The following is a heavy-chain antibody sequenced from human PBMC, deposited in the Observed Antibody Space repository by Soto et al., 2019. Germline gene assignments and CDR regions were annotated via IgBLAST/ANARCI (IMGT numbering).Heavy chain of an antibody. Sequence: ASVKVSCKASGYTFTRYYMHWVRQAPGQGLEWVGTINPSGGSTSYAQKFQDRVTMTRETSTNTVYMELSSLISDDTPVFYCVRVFVGVPSALYYFESGGQGPLVPVS. CDR1: GYTFTRYY. D-gene: IGHD2-2*01. CDR3: VRVFVGVPSALYYFES. J-gene: IGHJ4*02. V-gene: IGHV1-46*03. CDR2: INPSGGST.